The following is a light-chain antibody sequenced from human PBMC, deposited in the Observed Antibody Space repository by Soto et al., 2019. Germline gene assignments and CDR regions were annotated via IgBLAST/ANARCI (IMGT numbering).Light chain of an antibody. Sequence: QSVLTQPPSVSGAPGQRVTISCTGSSSNIGAGYDVHWYQQLPGTAPKLLIYGNSNRPSGVPDRFSGSKSGTSASLAITGVQAEDGADYYGQSYDSSLSGSVFGGGTKLTVL. CDR2: GNS. J-gene: IGLJ3*02. CDR3: QSYDSSLSGSV. CDR1: SSNIGAGYD. V-gene: IGLV1-40*01.